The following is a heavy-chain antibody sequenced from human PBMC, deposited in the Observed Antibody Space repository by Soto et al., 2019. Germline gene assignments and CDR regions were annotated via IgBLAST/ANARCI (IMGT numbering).Heavy chain of an antibody. CDR1: GFTFSNSL. CDR3: TTDFDEYPGPFDY. D-gene: IGHD3-9*01. Sequence: GGSLRLSWAASGFTFSNSLMSWVRQAPGKGLEWVGRIKSKTDGGTTDYAAPVKGRFTISRDDSKNTLYLQMNSLKTEDTAVYYCTTDFDEYPGPFDYWGQGTLVTVSS. V-gene: IGHV3-15*01. CDR2: IKSKTDGGTT. J-gene: IGHJ4*02.